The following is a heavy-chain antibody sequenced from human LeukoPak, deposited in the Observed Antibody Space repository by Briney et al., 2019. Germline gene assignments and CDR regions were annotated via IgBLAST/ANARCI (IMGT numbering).Heavy chain of an antibody. J-gene: IGHJ4*02. CDR2: ISAYNGNT. CDR3: ASPRGAII. Sequence: ASVKVSCKASGYTFNSYGLSWVRQAPGQGLEWMGWISAYNGNTNYAQKLQGRVTMTTDTSTRTGYMELRSLRSDDTAVYYCASPRGAIIWGQGTLVTVSS. CDR1: GYTFNSYG. V-gene: IGHV1-18*01. D-gene: IGHD5-12*01.